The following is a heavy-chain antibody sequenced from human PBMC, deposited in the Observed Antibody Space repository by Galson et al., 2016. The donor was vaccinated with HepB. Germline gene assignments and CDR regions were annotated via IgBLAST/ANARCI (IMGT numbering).Heavy chain of an antibody. J-gene: IGHJ6*02. D-gene: IGHD6-19*01. Sequence: LRLSCAASGFTFRSYWMSWVRQAPGKGLEWVANINQDGSEKYFVDSVKGRFTISRDNGKNSLYLQMSSLRVEDAGVYYCARRLDTQRRIAGWGWGMDVWGQGTTVTVS. V-gene: IGHV3-7*01. CDR1: GFTFRSYW. CDR2: INQDGSEK. CDR3: ARRLDTQRRIAGWGWGMDV.